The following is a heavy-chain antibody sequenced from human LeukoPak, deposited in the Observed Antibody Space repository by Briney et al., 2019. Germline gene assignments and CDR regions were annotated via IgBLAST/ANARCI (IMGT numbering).Heavy chain of an antibody. CDR1: GFTFSNYD. CDR2: IGTAGDT. D-gene: IGHD6-13*01. J-gene: IGHJ4*02. V-gene: IGHV3-13*01. Sequence: GGSLRLSCAASGFTFSNYDMHWVRQATGKGLEWVSAIGTAGDTYYPGSVKGRFTISRENAKNSLSLQMNSLRAGDTAVYYCARGWQQQLVRPPDYWGQGTLVTVSS. CDR3: ARGWQQQLVRPPDY.